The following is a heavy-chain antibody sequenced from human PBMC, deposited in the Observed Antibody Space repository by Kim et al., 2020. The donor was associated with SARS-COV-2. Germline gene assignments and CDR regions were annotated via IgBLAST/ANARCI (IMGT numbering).Heavy chain of an antibody. Sequence: GGSLRLSCAASGFTFSSYAMSWVRQAPGKGLEWVPAISGSATTTYYADSVKGRFTISRDNSKTTPYLQMHSLRAEDTAVYYCTKGKETSGFDVRYFDLWG. CDR1: GFTFSSYA. V-gene: IGHV3-23*01. D-gene: IGHD3-10*01. J-gene: IGHJ2*01. CDR3: TKGKETSGFDVRYFDL. CDR2: ISGSATTT.